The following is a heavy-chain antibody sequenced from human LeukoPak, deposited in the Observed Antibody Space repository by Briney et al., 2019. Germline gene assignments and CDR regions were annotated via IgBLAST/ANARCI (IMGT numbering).Heavy chain of an antibody. J-gene: IGHJ4*02. Sequence: GGSLRLSCAASGFTFSSYAMSWVRQAPGKGLEWVSAISGSGGSTYYADSVKGRFTISRDNSKNTLNLQMNSLRAEDTAVYYCAKDPDPLIVATIGGSDYWGQGTLVTVSS. CDR2: ISGSGGST. CDR3: AKDPDPLIVATIGGSDY. V-gene: IGHV3-23*01. D-gene: IGHD5-12*01. CDR1: GFTFSSYA.